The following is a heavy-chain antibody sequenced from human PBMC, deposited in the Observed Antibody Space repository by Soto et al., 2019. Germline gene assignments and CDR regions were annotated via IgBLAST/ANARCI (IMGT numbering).Heavy chain of an antibody. D-gene: IGHD2-2*01. J-gene: IGHJ4*02. Sequence: GGSLRLSCAASGFTFSGYWMHWVRQVPGKGLMWVSRINSDGSSTTYADSVKGRFTISRDDTKNTLYLQMNGLRAEDTAVYYCARIGRDPAAMFPFADHCGRETLFIVS. V-gene: IGHV3-74*01. CDR1: GFTFSGYW. CDR3: ARIGRDPAAMFPFADH. CDR2: INSDGSST.